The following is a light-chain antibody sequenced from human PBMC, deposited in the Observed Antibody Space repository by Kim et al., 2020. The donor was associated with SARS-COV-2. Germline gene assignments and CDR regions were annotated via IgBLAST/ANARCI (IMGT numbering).Light chain of an antibody. V-gene: IGKV3-11*01. J-gene: IGKJ2*01. Sequence: SLSPGETATLPCRASQSVSSYLVWYQQKPGQAPRLLIYDASNRATGIPARFSGSGSGTDFTLTISSLDPEDFAVYYCQQRRNWPYTFGPGTKLEI. CDR1: QSVSSY. CDR3: QQRRNWPYT. CDR2: DAS.